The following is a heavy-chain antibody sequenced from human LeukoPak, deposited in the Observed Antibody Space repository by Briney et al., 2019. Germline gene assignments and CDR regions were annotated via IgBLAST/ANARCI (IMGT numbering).Heavy chain of an antibody. CDR2: ISTSTTTI. CDR1: GFTFSSYS. Sequence: GGSLRLSCEASGFTFSSYSMNWVRQAPGKGLEWISYISTSTTTIYYANSVKGRFTISRDNAKKSLYLQMNSLRAEDTAVYYCAKRGYCRGGTCFSHDAFDIWGQGTMVTVSS. CDR3: AKRGYCRGGTCFSHDAFDI. V-gene: IGHV3-48*01. D-gene: IGHD2-15*01. J-gene: IGHJ3*02.